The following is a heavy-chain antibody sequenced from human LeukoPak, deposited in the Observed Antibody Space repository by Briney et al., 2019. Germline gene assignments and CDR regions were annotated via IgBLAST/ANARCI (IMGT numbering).Heavy chain of an antibody. D-gene: IGHD3-10*01. J-gene: IGHJ4*02. V-gene: IGHV3-11*01. Sequence: GGSLTLSCAASGFTFNDYYMSWIRQAPGEGLEWISYISGSGDRIYYADSVKGRFTISRDNAKNSLYLQMNSLRADDTALYYCAKGSLTMIRGRSFDYWGQGTLVTVSS. CDR1: GFTFNDYY. CDR2: ISGSGDRI. CDR3: AKGSLTMIRGRSFDY.